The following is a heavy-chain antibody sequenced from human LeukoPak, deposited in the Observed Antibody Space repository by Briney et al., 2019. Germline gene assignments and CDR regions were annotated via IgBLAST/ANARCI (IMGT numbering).Heavy chain of an antibody. Sequence: GGSLRLSCAGFGFTFSSYTMNWVRQAPGKGLEWVSSTSSGSNYIYYADSVKGRFTISRDNAKKSLYLQMSSLRVEDTAVYYCTRDPKYSSSGSGYWGQGTLVTVSS. D-gene: IGHD6-6*01. J-gene: IGHJ4*02. CDR3: TRDPKYSSSGSGY. CDR2: TSSGSNYI. V-gene: IGHV3-21*01. CDR1: GFTFSSYT.